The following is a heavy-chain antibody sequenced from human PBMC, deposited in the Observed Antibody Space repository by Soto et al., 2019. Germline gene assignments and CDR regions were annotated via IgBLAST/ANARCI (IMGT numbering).Heavy chain of an antibody. Sequence: QLQLQESGPGLVKPSETLSLTCTVSGGSISSSSYYWGWIRQPPGKGLEWIGSIYYSGSTYYNPSLKSRVTISVDTSKNQFSLKLSSVTAADTAVYYCARLGVLLWFGELLDYWGQGTLVTVSS. CDR2: IYYSGST. V-gene: IGHV4-39*01. D-gene: IGHD3-10*01. J-gene: IGHJ4*02. CDR1: GGSISSSSYY. CDR3: ARLGVLLWFGELLDY.